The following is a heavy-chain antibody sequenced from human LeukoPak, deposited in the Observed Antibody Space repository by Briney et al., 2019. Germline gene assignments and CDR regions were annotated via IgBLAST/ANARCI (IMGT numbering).Heavy chain of an antibody. D-gene: IGHD3-16*02. CDR1: GGTFSSYA. CDR2: IIPIFGTA. Sequence: ASVKVSCKASGGTFSSYAISRVRQAPGQGLEWMGGIIPIFGTANYAQKFQGRVTITADESTSTAYMELSSLRSEDTAVYYCARVFIDISYYYGMDVWGQGTTVTVSS. CDR3: ARVFIDISYYYGMDV. V-gene: IGHV1-69*13. J-gene: IGHJ6*02.